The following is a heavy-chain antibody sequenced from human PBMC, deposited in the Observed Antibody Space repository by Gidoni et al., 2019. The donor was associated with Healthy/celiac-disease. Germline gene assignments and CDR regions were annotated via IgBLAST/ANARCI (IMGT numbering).Heavy chain of an antibody. CDR3: ARTSRMTTVKKKEYEI. CDR1: GGSFSGYY. J-gene: IGHJ3*02. V-gene: IGHV4-34*01. CDR2: INHSGST. D-gene: IGHD4-17*01. Sequence: QVQLQQWGAGLLKPSETLSLTCAVYGGSFSGYYWSWIRQPPGKGLEWIGEINHSGSTNYNPSLKSRVTISVDTAKNQFSLKLSSVTAADTAVYYCARTSRMTTVKKKEYEIWGQGTMVTVSS.